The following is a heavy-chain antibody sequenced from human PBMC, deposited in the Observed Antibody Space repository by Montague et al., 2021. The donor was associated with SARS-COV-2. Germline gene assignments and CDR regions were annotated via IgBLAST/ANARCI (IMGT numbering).Heavy chain of an antibody. CDR3: ARTHYGILPGYYYDMDV. Sequence: PALVTPTQTLTLTCTFSGFSLSTSGMCVSWIRQPPGKALEWLARIDWDDDKYYSTSLKTRLTISKDTSKNQVVLTVTNMDPVDTATYYCARTHYGILPGYYYDMDVWGQGTTVTVSS. CDR1: GFSLSTSGMC. CDR2: IDWDDDK. J-gene: IGHJ6*02. V-gene: IGHV2-70*11. D-gene: IGHD3-9*01.